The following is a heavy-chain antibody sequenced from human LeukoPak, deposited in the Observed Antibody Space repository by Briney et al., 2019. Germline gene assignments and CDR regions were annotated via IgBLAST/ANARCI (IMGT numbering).Heavy chain of an antibody. J-gene: IGHJ4*02. Sequence: SETLSLTCTVSGGSISSYYWSWIRQPPGKGLEWIGYIYYSGSTNCNPSLKSRVTISVDTSKNQFSLKLSSVTAADTAVYYCARGLGSSGYYSRFDYWGQGTLVTVSS. CDR2: IYYSGST. V-gene: IGHV4-59*01. CDR3: ARGLGSSGYYSRFDY. D-gene: IGHD3-22*01. CDR1: GGSISSYY.